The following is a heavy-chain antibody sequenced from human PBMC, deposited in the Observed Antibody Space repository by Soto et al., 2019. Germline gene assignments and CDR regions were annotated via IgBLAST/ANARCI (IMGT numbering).Heavy chain of an antibody. J-gene: IGHJ5*02. Sequence: ASVKVSCKASGYXFTSYDINWGRQATGQGLEWMGGMNPNSGNTGYAQKFQGRVTITAAKFTGTAYMELTRLRSDDTAVYYCAGDPDSHYNDSHAYSYPWGQGTLVTVSS. CDR3: AGDPDSHYNDSHAYSYP. V-gene: IGHV1-8*01. D-gene: IGHD3-22*01. CDR1: GYXFTSYD. CDR2: MNPNSGNT.